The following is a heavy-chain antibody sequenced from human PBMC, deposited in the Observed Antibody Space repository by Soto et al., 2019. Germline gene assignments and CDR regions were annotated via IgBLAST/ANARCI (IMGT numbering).Heavy chain of an antibody. Sequence: PGGSLRLSCAASGFTFSSYSMNWVRQAPGKGLEWVSSISSSSSYIYYADSVKGRFTISRDNAKNSLYLQMNSLRAEDTAVYYCARDPVDIVVVPAAPRYYYYGMDVWGQGTTVTVSS. J-gene: IGHJ6*02. V-gene: IGHV3-21*01. D-gene: IGHD2-2*03. CDR2: ISSSSSYI. CDR3: ARDPVDIVVVPAAPRYYYYGMDV. CDR1: GFTFSSYS.